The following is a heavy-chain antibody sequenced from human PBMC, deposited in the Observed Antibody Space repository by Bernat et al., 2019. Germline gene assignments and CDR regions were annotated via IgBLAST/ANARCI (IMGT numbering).Heavy chain of an antibody. CDR2: ISSSSSYT. CDR1: GFTFSDYY. D-gene: IGHD1-14*01. Sequence: QVQLVESGGGLVKPGGSLRLSCAASGFTFSDYYMSWIRQAPGKGLEWVSYISSSSSYTNYADSVKGRFTISRDNAKNSLYLQMNSLRAEETAVYYCDNTRGSGTASPDYYYYYGMDVWGQGTTVTVSS. CDR3: DNTRGSGTASPDYYYYYGMDV. J-gene: IGHJ6*02. V-gene: IGHV3-11*06.